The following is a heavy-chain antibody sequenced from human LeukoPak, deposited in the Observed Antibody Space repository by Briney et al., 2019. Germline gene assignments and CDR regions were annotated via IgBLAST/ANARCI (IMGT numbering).Heavy chain of an antibody. CDR2: IYYSGST. Sequence: SETLSLTCTVSGGSISSSSYYWGWIRQPPGKGLEWIGYIYYSGSTYYNPSLKSRVTISVDTSKNQFSLKLSSVTAADTAVYYCARDRSGYSSSLDYWGKGTLVTVS. J-gene: IGHJ4*02. D-gene: IGHD6-6*01. V-gene: IGHV4-31*03. CDR3: ARDRSGYSSSLDY. CDR1: GGSISSSSYY.